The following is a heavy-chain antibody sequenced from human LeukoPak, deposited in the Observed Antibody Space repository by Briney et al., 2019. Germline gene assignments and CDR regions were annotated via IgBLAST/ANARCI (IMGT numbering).Heavy chain of an antibody. CDR1: GGSFNGYY. V-gene: IGHV4-34*01. CDR3: AGGTVVYGMDV. J-gene: IGHJ6*02. Sequence: SETLSLTCAVYGGSFNGYYWSWIRQPPGKGLEWIGEINHSGITDYNPSLKSRVTISVDTSKNQFSLKLSSVTAADTAVYYCAGGTVVYGMDVWGQGTTVTVSS. CDR2: INHSGIT. D-gene: IGHD3-22*01.